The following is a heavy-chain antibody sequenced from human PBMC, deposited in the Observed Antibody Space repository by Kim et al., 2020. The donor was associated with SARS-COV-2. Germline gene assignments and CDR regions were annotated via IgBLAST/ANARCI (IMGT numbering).Heavy chain of an antibody. J-gene: IGHJ5*02. CDR3: ARDSYGGWCDP. Sequence: NRYYADSMEGRFTIYGDNPKNTLYLQMNSLGAEDTAVYYCARDSYGGWCDPWGQGTLVTVSS. V-gene: IGHV3-33*01. D-gene: IGHD3-10*01. CDR2: NR.